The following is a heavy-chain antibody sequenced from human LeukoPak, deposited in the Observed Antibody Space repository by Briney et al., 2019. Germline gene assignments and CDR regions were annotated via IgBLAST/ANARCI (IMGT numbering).Heavy chain of an antibody. D-gene: IGHD2-2*01. CDR2: IYPADSDT. V-gene: IGHV5-51*01. Sequence: VESRKISCWGSGYTFTSYWIAWVRQMPERGLELMGIIYPADSDTRYSPSFQGQVTISADKSISTAYLQWSSLKASDTAMYYCARLGRIGYCSSTNCYLYGGQGTLVTVSS. CDR3: ARLGRIGYCSSTNCYLY. J-gene: IGHJ4*02. CDR1: GYTFTSYW.